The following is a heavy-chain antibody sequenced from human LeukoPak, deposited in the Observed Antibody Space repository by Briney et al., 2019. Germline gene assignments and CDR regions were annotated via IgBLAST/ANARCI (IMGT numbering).Heavy chain of an antibody. CDR1: GYTFTSYD. D-gene: IGHD3-10*01. V-gene: IGHV1-69*05. CDR3: ARAPRDPSGAFDI. CDR2: IIPIFGTA. J-gene: IGHJ3*02. Sequence: GASVKVSCKASGYTFTSYDISWVRQAPGQGLEWMGGIIPIFGTANYAQKFQGRVTITTDESTSTAYMELSSLRSEDTAVYYCARAPRDPSGAFDIWGQGTMVTVSS.